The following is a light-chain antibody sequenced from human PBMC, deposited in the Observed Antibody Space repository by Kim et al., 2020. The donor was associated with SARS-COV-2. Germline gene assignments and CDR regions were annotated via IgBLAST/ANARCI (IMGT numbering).Light chain of an antibody. J-gene: IGLJ1*01. V-gene: IGLV1-44*01. CDR2: SNN. CDR1: SSNIGSTT. CDR3: AAWDDSLNGFFV. Sequence: RVTISCSGSSSNIGSTTLDWYQQLPGTAPKLLIFSNNQRPSGVPARFSGSKSGTSASLAISGLQSEDEADYYCAAWDDSLNGFFVFGTGTKVTVL.